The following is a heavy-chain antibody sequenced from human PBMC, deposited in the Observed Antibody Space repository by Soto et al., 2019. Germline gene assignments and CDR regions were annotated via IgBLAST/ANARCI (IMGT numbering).Heavy chain of an antibody. CDR1: GFTFSSYW. J-gene: IGHJ4*02. CDR2: IRQDGSDK. Sequence: EVQLVESGGGLVQPGGSLRLSCAASGFTFSSYWMSWVRQAPGKGLEWVANIRQDGSDKYYVDSVKGRFTISRDNSKNSLYLQMNSLRAEDTAIYYSASSQQWLGQRGDFDYWGQGTLVTVAS. CDR3: ASSQQWLGQRGDFDY. D-gene: IGHD6-19*01. V-gene: IGHV3-7*05.